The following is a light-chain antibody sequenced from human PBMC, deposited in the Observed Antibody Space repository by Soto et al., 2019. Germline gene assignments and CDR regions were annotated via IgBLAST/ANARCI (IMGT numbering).Light chain of an antibody. J-gene: IGKJ2*01. CDR3: QQSYSTPYT. CDR2: AAS. V-gene: IGKV1-39*01. Sequence: DIQMTQSPSSLSASVGDRVTITCRASQSISSYLNWYQQKPGKAPKLLIYAASSLQSGVPSRFSGGGSVTDFTLTISSLQPEDFATYYCQQSYSTPYTFGQGTKLEIK. CDR1: QSISSY.